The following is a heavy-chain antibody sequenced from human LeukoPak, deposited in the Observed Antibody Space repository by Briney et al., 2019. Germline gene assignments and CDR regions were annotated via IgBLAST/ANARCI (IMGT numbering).Heavy chain of an antibody. Sequence: SETLSLTCAVYGGSFSGYYWSWIRQPPGKGLEWIGEINYRGSTNYNPSLKSRVTISVDTSKNQFSLKLSSVTAADTAVYYCARGPYYDILTGYTDAFDIWGQGTMVTVSS. V-gene: IGHV4-34*01. J-gene: IGHJ3*02. CDR1: GGSFSGYY. CDR2: INYRGST. CDR3: ARGPYYDILTGYTDAFDI. D-gene: IGHD3-9*01.